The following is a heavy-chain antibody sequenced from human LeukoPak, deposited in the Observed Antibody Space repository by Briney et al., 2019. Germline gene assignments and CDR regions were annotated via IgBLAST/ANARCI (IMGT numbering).Heavy chain of an antibody. Sequence: SETLSLTCTVSGGSMSGYYWSWIRQPAGKGLEWVGRIYTSGSTNYNPSLKSRVTMSVDTSKNQFSLKLSSVTAADTAVYYCASDGSPYSSPTTWGQGTLVTVSS. J-gene: IGHJ5*02. CDR1: GGSMSGYY. D-gene: IGHD6-13*01. V-gene: IGHV4-4*07. CDR2: IYTSGST. CDR3: ASDGSPYSSPTT.